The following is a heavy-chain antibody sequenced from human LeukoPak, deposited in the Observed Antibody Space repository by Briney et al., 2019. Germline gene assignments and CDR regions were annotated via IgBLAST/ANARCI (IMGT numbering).Heavy chain of an antibody. CDR2: IYTSGST. V-gene: IGHV4-4*07. J-gene: IGHJ5*02. D-gene: IGHD5-24*01. Sequence: SETLSLTCTVSGGSISSYYWSWIRQPAGKGLEWIGRIYTSGSTNYNPSLKSRVTMSVDTSKNQFSLRLSSVTAADTAVYYCARDNSVRDEAWWFNPWGQGTLVTVSS. CDR1: GGSISSYY. CDR3: ARDNSVRDEAWWFNP.